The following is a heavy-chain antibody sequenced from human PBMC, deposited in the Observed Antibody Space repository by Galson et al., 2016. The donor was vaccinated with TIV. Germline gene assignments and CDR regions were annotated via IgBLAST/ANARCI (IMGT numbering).Heavy chain of an antibody. J-gene: IGHJ6*02. CDR2: TYYRSKWYN. CDR3: ARDRTLPGYYYNGKDV. Sequence: CAISGDSVSSNSAWNWIRQSPSRGLEWLGRTYYRSKWYNDYALSVKSRITINPDTSKNQFSLQLNSMTPEDTAVYYCARDRTLPGYYYNGKDVWGQGTTVTVSS. V-gene: IGHV6-1*01. CDR1: GDSVSSNSA. D-gene: IGHD1/OR15-1a*01.